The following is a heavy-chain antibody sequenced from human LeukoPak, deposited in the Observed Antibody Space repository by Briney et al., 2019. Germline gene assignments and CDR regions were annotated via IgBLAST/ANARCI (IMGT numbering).Heavy chain of an antibody. Sequence: ASVKVSCKASGYTFTSYYMHWVRQAPGQGLEWMGIINPSGGSTSYAQKFQGRVTMTRDMSTRSVCMELSSLRSEDTAVYYCARDQEASIAARFSLYYYYYMDVWGKGTTVTVSS. CDR2: INPSGGST. CDR3: ARDQEASIAARFSLYYYYYMDV. V-gene: IGHV1-46*01. D-gene: IGHD6-6*01. J-gene: IGHJ6*03. CDR1: GYTFTSYY.